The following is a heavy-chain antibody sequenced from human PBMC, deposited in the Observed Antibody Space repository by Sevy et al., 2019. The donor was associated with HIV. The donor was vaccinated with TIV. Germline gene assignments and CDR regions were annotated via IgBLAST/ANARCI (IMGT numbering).Heavy chain of an antibody. V-gene: IGHV4-39*01. CDR2: IYYTGGT. D-gene: IGHD3-10*01. CDR3: ARQGFMGFEI. J-gene: IGHJ3*02. Sequence: SETLSLTCTVSGGSISSSSYYWGWIRQPPGKGLEWIGSIYYTGGTYYNPSLKSRVTISVDTSKNQFSLKLSSVTAADTAVYYCARQGFMGFEIWGQGTMVTVSS. CDR1: GGSISSSSYY.